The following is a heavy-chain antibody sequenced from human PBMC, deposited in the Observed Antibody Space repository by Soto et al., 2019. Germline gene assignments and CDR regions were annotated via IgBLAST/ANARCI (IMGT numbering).Heavy chain of an antibody. CDR3: ARDMTRTVVPYFDF. CDR2: IIPISGAA. V-gene: IGHV1-69*06. CDR1: GGTFSNYV. D-gene: IGHD1-7*01. Sequence: SVKFSCKASGGTFSNYVVNWVRQAPGQGLEWMGRIIPISGAANYAQKFQGRVTITADKSTSTSYMELSSLRSEDTAVYYCARDMTRTVVPYFDFWGQGTLVTVSS. J-gene: IGHJ4*02.